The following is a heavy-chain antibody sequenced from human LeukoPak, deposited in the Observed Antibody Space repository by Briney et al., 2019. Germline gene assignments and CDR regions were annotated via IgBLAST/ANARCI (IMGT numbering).Heavy chain of an antibody. CDR1: GFTFSSYA. V-gene: IGHV3-30-3*01. CDR2: ISYDGSNK. D-gene: IGHD2-15*01. CDR3: YSYDY. Sequence: PGGSLRLSCAASGFTFSSYAMHWVRQAPGKGLEWVAVISYDGSNKYYADSVKGRFPISRDNSKNTLYLQMNSLRAEDTAVYYCYSYDYWGQGTLVTVSS. J-gene: IGHJ4*02.